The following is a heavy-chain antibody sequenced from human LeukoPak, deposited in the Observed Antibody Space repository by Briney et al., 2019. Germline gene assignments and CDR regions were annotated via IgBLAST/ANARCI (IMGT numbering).Heavy chain of an antibody. CDR2: IMKDGSTK. D-gene: IGHD2-21*02. J-gene: IGHJ4*02. V-gene: IGHV3-7*01. Sequence: QTGGSLRLSCVASGFTFSGYWMSWVRQAPGKGLEWVANIMKDGSTKKYVDSVKGRFTISRDNAKNSLYLQMNSLRVEDTAVYYCARDRDFYVADNWGQGTQLIVSS. CDR1: GFTFSGYW. CDR3: ARDRDFYVADN.